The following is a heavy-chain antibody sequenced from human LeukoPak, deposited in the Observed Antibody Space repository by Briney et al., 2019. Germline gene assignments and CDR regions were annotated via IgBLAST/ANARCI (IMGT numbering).Heavy chain of an antibody. CDR2: IYYSGST. CDR3: ARHGVVPAAHYYMDV. D-gene: IGHD2-2*01. J-gene: IGHJ6*03. V-gene: IGHV4-39*01. CDR1: GGSISSSSYY. Sequence: SETLSLTCTVSGGSISSSSYYWGWIRRPPGKGLEWIGSIYYSGSTYYNPSLKSRVTISVDTSKNQFSLKPSSVTAADTAVYYCARHGVVPAAHYYMDVWGKGTTVTVSS.